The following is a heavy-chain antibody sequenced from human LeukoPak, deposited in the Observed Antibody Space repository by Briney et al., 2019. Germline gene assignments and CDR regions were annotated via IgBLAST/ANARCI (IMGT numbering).Heavy chain of an antibody. CDR2: IYYSGST. CDR3: ASPYYYDSSGYYGY. J-gene: IGHJ4*02. Sequence: SETLSLTCTVSGGSISSSSYYWGWIRQPPGKGLEWIGSIYYSGSTYYNPSLKSRVTISVDTSKNQFSLKLSSVTAADTAVYYCASPYYYDSSGYYGYWGQGTLVTVSP. CDR1: GGSISSSSYY. D-gene: IGHD3-22*01. V-gene: IGHV4-39*01.